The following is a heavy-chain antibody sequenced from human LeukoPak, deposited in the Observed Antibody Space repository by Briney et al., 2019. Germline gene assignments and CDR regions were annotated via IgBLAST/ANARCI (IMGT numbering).Heavy chain of an antibody. CDR1: GFTFSNYW. CDR3: AREHYELRAFDI. CDR2: IYSGGST. D-gene: IGHD3-3*01. J-gene: IGHJ3*02. V-gene: IGHV3-66*01. Sequence: PGGSLRLSCAASGFTFSNYWIHWVRQAPGKGLEWVSVIYSGGSTYYADSVKGRFTISRDNSKNTLYLQMNSLRAEDTAVYYCAREHYELRAFDIWGQGTMVTVSS.